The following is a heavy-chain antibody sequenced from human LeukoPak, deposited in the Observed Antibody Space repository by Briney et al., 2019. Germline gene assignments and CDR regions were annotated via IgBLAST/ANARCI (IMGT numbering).Heavy chain of an antibody. V-gene: IGHV3-73*01. CDR1: GFTFSGSA. J-gene: IGHJ4*02. Sequence: PGGSLRLSCAAPGFTFSGSAMHWVRQASGKGLDWVGRIRSKTNSYATAYAASVKGRFTISRDDSKNTAYLQMNSLKTEDTGVYYCTSGGYCTSTSCYGVYWGQGTLVTVSS. CDR2: IRSKTNSYAT. CDR3: TSGGYCTSTSCYGVY. D-gene: IGHD2-2*01.